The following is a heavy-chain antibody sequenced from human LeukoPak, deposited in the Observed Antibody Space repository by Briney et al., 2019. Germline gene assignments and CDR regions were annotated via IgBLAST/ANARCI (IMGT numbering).Heavy chain of an antibody. CDR3: AKGMGVGEASLFDY. D-gene: IGHD3-16*01. V-gene: IGHV3-23*01. Sequence: GGSLRLSCAASGFTFSSYAMNWVRQAPGKGLEWVSAISGSATSTYYADSVKGRFTISRDNSKNTLYLQMNSLRAEDTALYYCAKGMGVGEASLFDYWGQGTLVTVSS. CDR2: ISGSATST. CDR1: GFTFSSYA. J-gene: IGHJ4*02.